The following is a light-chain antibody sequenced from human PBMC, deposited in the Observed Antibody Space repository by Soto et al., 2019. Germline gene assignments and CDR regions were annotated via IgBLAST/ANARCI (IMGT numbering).Light chain of an antibody. V-gene: IGKV3-20*01. CDR2: AAS. CDR3: QQYSDSIT. Sequence: EIVLTQSPDILSLSPGESATLSCRASQSVSSNYLAWYQQKPGRAPRLLIYAASNRATGIPDRFSGSVSGTDFTLTISRLEPEDFAVFYCQQYSDSITFGQGTRLEIE. CDR1: QSVSSNY. J-gene: IGKJ5*01.